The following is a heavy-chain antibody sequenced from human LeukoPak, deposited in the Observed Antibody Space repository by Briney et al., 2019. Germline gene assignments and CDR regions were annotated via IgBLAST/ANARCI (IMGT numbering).Heavy chain of an antibody. D-gene: IGHD3-10*01. Sequence: PSETLSLTCTVSTGSISSYHWSWVRQPPGKGLEWIGYILTSGTTNYNPSLKSRLTISVDTSKNRFTLKLSSVTAADTAVYYCARLRVSGSYLYYFDYWGQGTLVTVSS. CDR1: TGSISSYH. CDR3: ARLRVSGSYLYYFDY. CDR2: ILTSGTT. V-gene: IGHV4-4*09. J-gene: IGHJ4*02.